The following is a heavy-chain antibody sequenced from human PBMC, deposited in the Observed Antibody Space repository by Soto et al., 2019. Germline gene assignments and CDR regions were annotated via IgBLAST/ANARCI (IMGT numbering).Heavy chain of an antibody. CDR1: GGSISSGGYS. Sequence: QLQLQESGSGLVKPSQTLSLTCAVSGGSISSGGYSWSWIRQPPGKGLEWIGYIYHSGSTYYNPSLQSRVTISVDRSKNQFSLKLSSVTAADTAVYYCARGYSGYGYYYGMDVWGQGTTVTVSS. CDR3: ARGYSGYGYYYGMDV. J-gene: IGHJ6*02. D-gene: IGHD5-12*01. V-gene: IGHV4-30-2*01. CDR2: IYHSGST.